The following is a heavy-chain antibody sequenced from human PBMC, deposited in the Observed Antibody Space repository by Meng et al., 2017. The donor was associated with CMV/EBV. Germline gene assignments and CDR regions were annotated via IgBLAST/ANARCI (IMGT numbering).Heavy chain of an antibody. V-gene: IGHV1-69*10. Sequence: SVKVSCKASGGTFSSYAISWVRQAPGQGLEWMGGIIPILGIANYALKFQGRVTITADKSTSTAYMELSSLRSEDTAVYYCARGRGITVTTPFDYWGQGTLVTVSS. J-gene: IGHJ4*02. CDR1: GGTFSSYA. D-gene: IGHD4-17*01. CDR3: ARGRGITVTTPFDY. CDR2: IIPILGIA.